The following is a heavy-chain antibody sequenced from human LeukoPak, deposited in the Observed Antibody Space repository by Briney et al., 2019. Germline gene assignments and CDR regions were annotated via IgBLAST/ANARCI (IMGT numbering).Heavy chain of an antibody. CDR3: ARKVDKRWLQLDYFDY. V-gene: IGHV3-48*03. J-gene: IGHJ4*02. Sequence: PGGSLRLSCAASGITFSSYEMNWVRQAPGKGLEWVSYISSSGSTIYYADSVKGRFTISRDNAKNSLYLQMNSLRAEDTAVYYCARKVDKRWLQLDYFDYWGQGTLVTVSS. D-gene: IGHD5-24*01. CDR1: GITFSSYE. CDR2: ISSSGSTI.